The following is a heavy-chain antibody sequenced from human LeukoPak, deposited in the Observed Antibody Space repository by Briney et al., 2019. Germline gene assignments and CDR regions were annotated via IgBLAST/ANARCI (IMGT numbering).Heavy chain of an antibody. J-gene: IGHJ4*02. V-gene: IGHV5-51*01. Sequence: GESLKISCEGSGYSFSSYWIAWVRQMPGKGLEWMGIIHPGNSETTYNPSFQGQVTMSADKSITTAYLQWSSLEAPDTAMYYCARRLSTIAAAAANDYWGQGTLVTVSS. D-gene: IGHD6-13*01. CDR3: ARRLSTIAAAAANDY. CDR2: IHPGNSET. CDR1: GYSFSSYW.